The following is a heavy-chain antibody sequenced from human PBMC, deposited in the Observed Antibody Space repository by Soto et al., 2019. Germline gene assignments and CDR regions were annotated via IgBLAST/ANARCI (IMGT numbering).Heavy chain of an antibody. D-gene: IGHD3-10*01. CDR3: AKDAISMVRGVNNWFDH. J-gene: IGHJ5*02. V-gene: IGHV3-23*01. CDR1: GGTFSSYA. CDR2: IIPIFGVST. Sequence: SCKASGGTFSSYAISWVRQAPGQGLEWMGGIIPIFGVSTYYADSVKGRFTISRDNSMNTLYLQMNRLRAEDTAVYYCAKDAISMVRGVNNWFDHWGQGTLVTVSS.